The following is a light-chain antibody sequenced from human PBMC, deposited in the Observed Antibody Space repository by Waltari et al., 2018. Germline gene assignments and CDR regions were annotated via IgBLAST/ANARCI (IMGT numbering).Light chain of an antibody. J-gene: IGLJ3*02. V-gene: IGLV3-21*02. CDR3: QLWESSSDHPL. CDR1: KVGSNS. Sequence: SNVLTQPPSVSVAPGQTATISCGGNKVGSNSGHWYQQKSGQAPILVLHDDYDRPSGIPERFSGSSSGNTATLTISRVEDGDEADYYCQLWESSSDHPLFGGGTRLTVL. CDR2: DDY.